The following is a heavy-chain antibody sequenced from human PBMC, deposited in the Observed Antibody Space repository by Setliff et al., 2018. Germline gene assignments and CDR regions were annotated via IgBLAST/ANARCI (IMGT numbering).Heavy chain of an antibody. CDR1: GYTFTSYD. CDR3: ATRPLKGFWSALDWFDP. Sequence: ASVKVSCKASGYTFTSYDINWVRQATGQGLEWMGRVDPEDGETIYAEKFQGRVTITADTSTDTAYMELSSLSSEDTAVYYCATRPLKGFWSALDWFDPWGQGTLVTVSS. J-gene: IGHJ5*02. V-gene: IGHV1-69-2*01. D-gene: IGHD3-3*01. CDR2: VDPEDGET.